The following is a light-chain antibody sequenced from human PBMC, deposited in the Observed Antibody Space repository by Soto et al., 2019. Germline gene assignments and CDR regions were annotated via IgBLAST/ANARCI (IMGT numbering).Light chain of an antibody. J-gene: IGLJ2*01. V-gene: IGLV1-40*01. CDR3: QSYDSSLSGSVV. CDR2: GHN. CDR1: TSNIGSHT. Sequence: QSVLTQPPSASGTPGQTIVISCSGGTSNIGSHTVNWFQQLPGTAPKLLIHGHNNRPSGVPDRFSGSKSGTSASLAITGLQPEDEADYYCQSYDSSLSGSVVFGGGTKLTVL.